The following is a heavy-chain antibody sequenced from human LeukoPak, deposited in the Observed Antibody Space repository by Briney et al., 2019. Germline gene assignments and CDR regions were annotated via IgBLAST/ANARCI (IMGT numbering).Heavy chain of an antibody. J-gene: IGHJ4*02. Sequence: PSETLSLTCTVSGGSISSGDYYWSWIRQPPGKGLEWIGYIYYSGSTYYNPSLKSRVTISVDTSKNQFSLKLSSVTAADTAVYYCARDGATARNDYWGQGTLVTVSS. V-gene: IGHV4-30-4*08. CDR1: GGSISSGDYY. CDR2: IYYSGST. D-gene: IGHD6-13*01. CDR3: ARDGATARNDY.